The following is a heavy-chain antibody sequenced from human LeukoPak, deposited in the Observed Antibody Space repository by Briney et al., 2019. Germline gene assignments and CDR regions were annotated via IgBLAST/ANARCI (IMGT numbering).Heavy chain of an antibody. CDR2: ISYDGSNN. D-gene: IGHD3-3*01. J-gene: IGHJ4*02. CDR1: GFTFNTFG. CDR3: ARDRSTITVFGVVTH. Sequence: PGGSLRLSCAASGFTFNTFGKHWVRQAPDKGLEWVAVISYDGSNNYCADSVKGRFTISRGNSKNTLYLQMNSLRAEDTAVYYCARDRSTITVFGVVTHWGQGTLVTVSS. V-gene: IGHV3-30*03.